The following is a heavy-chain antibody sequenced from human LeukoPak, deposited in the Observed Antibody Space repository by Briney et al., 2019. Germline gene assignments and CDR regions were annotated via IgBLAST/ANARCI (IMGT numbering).Heavy chain of an antibody. CDR1: GYTFTGYY. Sequence: VASVKVSCKASGYTFTGYYMHWVRQAPGQGLEWMGWINPNSGGTNYAQKFQGRVTMTRDTSISTAYTELSSLRSEDTATYYCARVGSDSSGWRRFDYWGQGTLVTVSS. CDR2: INPNSGGT. V-gene: IGHV1/OR15-1*01. D-gene: IGHD6-19*01. J-gene: IGHJ4*02. CDR3: ARVGSDSSGWRRFDY.